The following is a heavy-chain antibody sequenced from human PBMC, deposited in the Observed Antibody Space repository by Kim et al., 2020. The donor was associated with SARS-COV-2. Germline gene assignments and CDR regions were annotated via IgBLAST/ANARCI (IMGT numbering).Heavy chain of an antibody. CDR2: ISSSSSYI. CDR3: ARDPAESITIYYFDY. V-gene: IGHV3-21*01. D-gene: IGHD3-3*01. Sequence: GGSLRLSCAASGFTFSSYSMNWVRQAPGKGLEWVSSISSSSSYIYYADSVKGRFTISRDNAKNSLYLQMNSLRAEDTAVYYCARDPAESITIYYFDYWGQGTLVTVSS. J-gene: IGHJ4*02. CDR1: GFTFSSYS.